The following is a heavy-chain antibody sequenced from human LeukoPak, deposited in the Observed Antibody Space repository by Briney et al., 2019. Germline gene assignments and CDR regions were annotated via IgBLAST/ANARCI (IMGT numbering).Heavy chain of an antibody. J-gene: IGHJ3*02. D-gene: IGHD5-24*01. Sequence: GGSLRLSCTASGFTFSGYEMNWVRQAPGKGLEWVSYISSSGSTIYYADSLKGRFTISRDNAKNSLYLQMNSLRVEDTAVYYCARGSGDGYNYGPDAFDIWGQGTMVTVSS. CDR1: GFTFSGYE. V-gene: IGHV3-48*03. CDR2: ISSSGSTI. CDR3: ARGSGDGYNYGPDAFDI.